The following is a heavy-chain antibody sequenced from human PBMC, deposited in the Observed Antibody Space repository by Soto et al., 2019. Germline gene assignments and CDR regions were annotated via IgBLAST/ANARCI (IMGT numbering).Heavy chain of an antibody. CDR1: GGSISNYY. CDR3: ARDHPHSYGVYYFDY. CDR2: IYSSGST. V-gene: IGHV4-59*01. D-gene: IGHD5-18*01. J-gene: IGHJ4*02. Sequence: SEILSLTCTASGGSISNYYWNWIRQSPGKGLEWIGYIYSSGSTHYNPSLQNRVTISIDTSKNQVSLKVNSVTAADTAVYYCARDHPHSYGVYYFDYWGQGTPVTVSS.